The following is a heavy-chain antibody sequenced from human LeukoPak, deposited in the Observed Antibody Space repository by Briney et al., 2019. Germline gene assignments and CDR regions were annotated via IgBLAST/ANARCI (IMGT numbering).Heavy chain of an antibody. CDR1: GFTFSSYS. J-gene: IGHJ4*02. V-gene: IGHV3-21*01. D-gene: IGHD1-1*01. CDR3: ARDLSQGPTTDTLGYFDY. Sequence: GGSLRLSCAASGFTFSSYSMNWVRQAPGKGLEWVSYISSSGSYIYYADSVKGRFTISRDNAQNSLYLQMNSLRADDTAVYYCARDLSQGPTTDTLGYFDYWGQGALVAVSS. CDR2: ISSSGSYI.